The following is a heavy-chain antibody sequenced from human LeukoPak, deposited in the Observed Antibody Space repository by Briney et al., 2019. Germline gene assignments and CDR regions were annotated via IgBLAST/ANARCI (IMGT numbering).Heavy chain of an antibody. J-gene: IGHJ5*02. D-gene: IGHD3-10*01. CDR3: ARVGRGDWFDP. V-gene: IGHV4-4*09. CDR1: GDSVTGYY. CDR2: IYTSGST. Sequence: PSETLSLTCTVFGDSVTGYYLNWIRQPPGKGLEWIGYIYTSGSTNYNPSLKSRVTISVDTSKNQFSLKLSSVTAADTAVYYCARVGRGDWFDPWGQGTPVTVSS.